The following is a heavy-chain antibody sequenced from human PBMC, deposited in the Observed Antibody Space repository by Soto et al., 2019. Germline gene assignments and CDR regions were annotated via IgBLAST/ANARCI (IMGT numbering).Heavy chain of an antibody. Sequence: AGGSLRLSCAGSGFTFSSYGMHWVRQAPGKGLEWVATMSYDGSNKYYADSVEGRFTISRDNSKNTLYVRMNSLRAEDTAVYYCAKEGPITMELDFWGQGTLVTVSS. V-gene: IGHV3-30*18. CDR1: GFTFSSYG. CDR2: MSYDGSNK. J-gene: IGHJ4*02. CDR3: AKEGPITMELDF. D-gene: IGHD3-10*01.